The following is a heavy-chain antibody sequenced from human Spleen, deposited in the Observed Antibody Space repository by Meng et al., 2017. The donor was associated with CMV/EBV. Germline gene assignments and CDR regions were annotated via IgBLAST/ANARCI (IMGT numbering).Heavy chain of an antibody. CDR1: GGSISSSTFY. D-gene: IGHD2-21*02. CDR2: LFYSGRT. V-gene: IGHV4-39*01. Sequence: SGGSISSSTFYWGWLRQPPGKGLEWIGSLFYSGRTYYTPSLKSRVTISVDASENQFSLKLGSVTAADAAVYYCARQGGNVVVTHFDYWGQGILVTVSS. J-gene: IGHJ4*02. CDR3: ARQGGNVVVTHFDY.